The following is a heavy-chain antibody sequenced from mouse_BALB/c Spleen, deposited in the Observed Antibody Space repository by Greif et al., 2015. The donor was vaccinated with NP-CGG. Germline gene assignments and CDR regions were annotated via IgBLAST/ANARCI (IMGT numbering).Heavy chain of an antibody. Sequence: VHLVESGAELVKPGASVKLSCKASGYTFTSYWMHWVKQRPGQGLEWIGETNPSNGRTNYNEKFKSKATLTVDKSSSTAYMQLSSLTSEDSAVYYCARALYDYDSWFAYWGQGTLVTVSA. CDR1: GYTFTSYW. V-gene: IGHV1S81*02. D-gene: IGHD2-4*01. CDR3: ARALYDYDSWFAY. J-gene: IGHJ3*01. CDR2: TNPSNGRT.